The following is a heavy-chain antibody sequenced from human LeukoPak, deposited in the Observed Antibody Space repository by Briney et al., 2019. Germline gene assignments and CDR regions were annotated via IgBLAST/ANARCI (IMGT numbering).Heavy chain of an antibody. Sequence: ASVKVSCKASGYTFTSYYMHWVRQAPGQGLERMGIINPSGGSTSYAQKFQGRVTMTRDTSTSTVYMELSSLRSEDTAVYYCARDQYSSSWYEGNDAFDIWGQGTMVTVSS. V-gene: IGHV1-46*01. D-gene: IGHD6-13*01. CDR1: GYTFTSYY. CDR3: ARDQYSSSWYEGNDAFDI. CDR2: INPSGGST. J-gene: IGHJ3*02.